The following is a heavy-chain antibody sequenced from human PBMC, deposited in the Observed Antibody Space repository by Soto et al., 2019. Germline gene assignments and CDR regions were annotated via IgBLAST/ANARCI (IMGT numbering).Heavy chain of an antibody. V-gene: IGHV1-18*01. CDR3: AREGVAPYYYYGMYV. D-gene: IGHD5-12*01. J-gene: IGHJ6*02. CDR2: ISSYNGDT. Sequence: QVQLVQSGAEVKKPGASVKVSCKASGYTFTRSGISWVRQAPGQGPEWMGWISSYNGDTNYAQTFQGRVTMTTDTSTSTAYMELRSLRSVDTAVYYCAREGVAPYYYYGMYVWGQGTPVTVSS. CDR1: GYTFTRSG.